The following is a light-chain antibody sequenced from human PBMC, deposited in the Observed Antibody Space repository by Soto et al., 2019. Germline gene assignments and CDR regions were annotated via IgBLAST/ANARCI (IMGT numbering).Light chain of an antibody. CDR1: SSDVGGYNY. CDR2: DVT. J-gene: IGLJ1*01. Sequence: QSVLTQPASVSGSPGQSITISCTGTSSDVGGYNYVSWYQHHPGKAPKLIIYDVTNRPSGVSNPFSGSKSGNTASLTISELQPEDESYYYCSSYTTSNTRQIVFGXGTVVTVL. CDR3: SSYTTSNTRQIV. V-gene: IGLV2-14*03.